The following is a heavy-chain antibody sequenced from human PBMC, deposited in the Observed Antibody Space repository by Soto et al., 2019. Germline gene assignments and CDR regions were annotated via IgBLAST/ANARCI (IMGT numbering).Heavy chain of an antibody. CDR1: GFTFDDYA. J-gene: IGHJ4*02. CDR3: AKEQGATGGFDY. D-gene: IGHD1-26*01. CDR2: ISWNSGSI. Sequence: PGGSRRLSCAASGFTFDDYAMHWVRQAPGKGLEWVSGISWNSGSIGYADSVKGRFTISRDNAKNSLYLQMNSLRAEDTALYYCAKEQGATGGFDYWGQGTRVTVS. V-gene: IGHV3-9*01.